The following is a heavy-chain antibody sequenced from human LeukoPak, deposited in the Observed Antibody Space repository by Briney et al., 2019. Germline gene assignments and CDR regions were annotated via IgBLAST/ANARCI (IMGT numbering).Heavy chain of an antibody. CDR2: IYYSGST. CDR1: GGSISSGGYY. Sequence: SETLSLTCTVSGGSISSGGYYWSWIRQHPGKGLEWIGYIYYSGSTYYNPSLKSRVTISVDTSKNQFSLKLSSVTAADTAVYYCARLRGSYYNRYFDYWGQGTLATVSS. D-gene: IGHD1-26*01. J-gene: IGHJ4*02. CDR3: ARLRGSYYNRYFDY. V-gene: IGHV4-31*03.